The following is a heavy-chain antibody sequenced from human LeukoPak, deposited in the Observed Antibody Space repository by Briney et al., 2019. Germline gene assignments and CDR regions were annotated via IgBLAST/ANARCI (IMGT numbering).Heavy chain of an antibody. J-gene: IGHJ4*02. V-gene: IGHV3-30*02. CDR3: AKDRGYSSGWYRHFDY. CDR2: IRYDGSNK. D-gene: IGHD6-19*01. Sequence: GGSLRLSFAASGFTFSSYGMHWVRQAPGKGLEWVAFIRYDGSNKYYADSVKGRFTISRDNSKNTLYLQMNSLRAEDTAVYYCAKDRGYSSGWYRHFDYWGQGTLVTVSS. CDR1: GFTFSSYG.